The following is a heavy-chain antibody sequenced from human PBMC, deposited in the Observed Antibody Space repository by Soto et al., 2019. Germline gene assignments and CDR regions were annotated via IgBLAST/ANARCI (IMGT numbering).Heavy chain of an antibody. J-gene: IGHJ3*02. CDR3: ASAKAVVVAALGI. CDR2: ISENGGSRGGT. V-gene: IGHV3-23*01. Sequence: EGHLLESGGGLVQPGGSLRLSCTASGFTFSNSAMIWVRQAPGQGLEWVASISENGGSRGGTYYADSVKGRLTISRNNSKSTLYLQVDSLTGADTAVYYCASAKAVVVAALGIWGQGTMVTVSS. D-gene: IGHD2-21*01. CDR1: GFTFSNSA.